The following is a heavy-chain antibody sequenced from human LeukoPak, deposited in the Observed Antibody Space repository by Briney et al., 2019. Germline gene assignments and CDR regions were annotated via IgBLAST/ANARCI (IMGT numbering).Heavy chain of an antibody. V-gene: IGHV4-4*02. D-gene: IGHD5-24*01. CDR3: VRDGYKSRDY. Sequence: SGTLSLTCAVSGGSISSSNWWSWVRQPPGKGLEWIGEIYHSGSTNYNSSLQSRVTISVDTSKNQFSLKLNSVTAADTAVYYCVRDGYKSRDYWGQGTLVTVSS. CDR2: IYHSGST. CDR1: GGSISSSNW. J-gene: IGHJ4*02.